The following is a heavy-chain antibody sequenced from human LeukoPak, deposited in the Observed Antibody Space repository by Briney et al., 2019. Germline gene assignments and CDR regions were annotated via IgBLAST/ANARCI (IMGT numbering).Heavy chain of an antibody. D-gene: IGHD2-2*01. CDR3: AKGSTGFCSSTSCYPDY. Sequence: GGSLRLSCAASGFTFSSYAMHWVRQAPGKGLEWVAVISYDGSNKYYADSVKGRFTISRDNSKNTVYLQMNSLRAEDTAVYSCAKGSTGFCSSTSCYPDYWGQGTLVTVSS. J-gene: IGHJ4*02. V-gene: IGHV3-30*04. CDR1: GFTFSSYA. CDR2: ISYDGSNK.